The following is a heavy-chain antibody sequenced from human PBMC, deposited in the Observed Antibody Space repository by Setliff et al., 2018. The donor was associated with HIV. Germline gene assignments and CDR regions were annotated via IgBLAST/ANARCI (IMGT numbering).Heavy chain of an antibody. Sequence: ASVKVSCRASGYTFNNYGISWVRQAPGQGLEWMGWINTHSGYTNYAQNVQGRVTVTMDTSTSTAYMELRSLKSDDTAVYYCARGKTWLRFLDYWGQGTLVTVS. D-gene: IGHD5-12*01. CDR3: ARGKTWLRFLDY. CDR2: INTHSGYT. J-gene: IGHJ4*02. V-gene: IGHV1-18*01. CDR1: GYTFNNYG.